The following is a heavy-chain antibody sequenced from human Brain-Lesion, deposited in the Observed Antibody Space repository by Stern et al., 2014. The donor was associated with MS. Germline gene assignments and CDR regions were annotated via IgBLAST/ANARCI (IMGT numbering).Heavy chain of an antibody. J-gene: IGHJ4*02. CDR3: ATYYYDSTGYNDF. CDR1: GYTFTGYY. V-gene: IGHV1-2*04. Sequence: QMQLVQSGAEVKKPGASVKVSCKASGYTFTGYYMHWVRQAPGQGLAWMGWIIPKSGGTNYAQKFQGWVTMTRDTSINTAYMELSRLRSDDTAVYYCATYYYDSTGYNDFWGQGTLVTVSS. D-gene: IGHD3-22*01. CDR2: IIPKSGGT.